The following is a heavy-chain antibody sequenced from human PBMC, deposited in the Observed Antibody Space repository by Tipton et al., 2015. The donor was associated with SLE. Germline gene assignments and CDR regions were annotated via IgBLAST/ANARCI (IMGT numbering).Heavy chain of an antibody. V-gene: IGHV4-59*01. Sequence: TLSLTCTVSGGSISSYYWIWIRQPPGKGLEWIGYIYYSGSTNYNPSLKSRVTISVDTSKNQFSLKLSSVTAADTAVYYCAREVSGWLDYWGQGTLVTVSS. CDR2: IYYSGST. J-gene: IGHJ4*02. D-gene: IGHD6-19*01. CDR1: GGSISSYY. CDR3: AREVSGWLDY.